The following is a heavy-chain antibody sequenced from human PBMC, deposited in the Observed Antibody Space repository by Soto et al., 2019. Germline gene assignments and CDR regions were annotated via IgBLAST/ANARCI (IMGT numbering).Heavy chain of an antibody. V-gene: IGHV1-69*06. CDR3: ARGGVVPVASTGVFHNYGVGMDF. D-gene: IGHD3-10*01. Sequence: QVQLVQSGAEMKRPGSSVKVSCKPSGGTFSGYAFSWVRQAPGQGLEWMGGIIPIFGTTNYAQKFEGRLTLTAYISTTTAYMELSSLISEDTAVYYCARGGVVPVASTGVFHNYGVGMDFWGQGTPVTVSS. CDR1: GGTFSGYA. CDR2: IIPIFGTT. J-gene: IGHJ4*02.